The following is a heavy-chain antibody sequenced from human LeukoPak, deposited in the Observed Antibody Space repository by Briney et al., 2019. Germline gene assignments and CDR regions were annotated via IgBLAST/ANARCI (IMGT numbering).Heavy chain of an antibody. CDR2: ISAYNGNT. V-gene: IGHV1-18*01. D-gene: IGHD4-11*01. CDR1: GYTFTSYG. J-gene: IGHJ4*02. Sequence: ASVKVSCKASGYTFTSYGISWARQAPGQGLEWMGWISAYNGNTNYAQKLQGRVTMTTDTSTSTAYMELRSLRSDDTAVYYCAREYYSNYGGYFDYWGQGTLVTVSS. CDR3: AREYYSNYGGYFDY.